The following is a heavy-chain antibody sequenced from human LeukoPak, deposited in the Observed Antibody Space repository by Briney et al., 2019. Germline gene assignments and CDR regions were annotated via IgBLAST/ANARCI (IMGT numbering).Heavy chain of an antibody. V-gene: IGHV1-2*02. J-gene: IGHJ4*02. CDR3: ASESSLGSEIDY. CDR2: INPNSGGT. CDR1: GYNLTAYH. Sequence: ASVKVSCKTSGYNLTAYHMHWVRQAPGQGLEWMGWINPNSGGTNYAQKFQGRVTMTRDTSISTAYMELSRLRSDDTAVYYCASESSLGSEIDYWGQGTLVTVSS.